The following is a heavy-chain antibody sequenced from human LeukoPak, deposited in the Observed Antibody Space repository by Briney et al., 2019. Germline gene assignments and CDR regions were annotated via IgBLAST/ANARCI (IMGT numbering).Heavy chain of an antibody. CDR1: GLTFSSSW. CDR3: ARGVPYDSWSGPHYSDY. J-gene: IGHJ4*02. Sequence: GGSLRLSCAVSGLTFSSSWMDWVRQAPGKGLEWVAHIKQDGSQEYYVDSVKGRFTISRDSAKNSLYLQMNSLRAEDTAVYYCARGVPYDSWSGPHYSDYWGQGTLVTVSS. D-gene: IGHD3-3*01. CDR2: IKQDGSQE. V-gene: IGHV3-7*01.